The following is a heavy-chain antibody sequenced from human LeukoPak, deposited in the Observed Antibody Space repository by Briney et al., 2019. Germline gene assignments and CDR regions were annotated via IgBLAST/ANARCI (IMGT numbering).Heavy chain of an antibody. CDR3: TRDLEY. CDR1: GFTFTAYT. CDR2: IDYGGSVT. V-gene: IGHV3-48*01. Sequence: GGSLRLSCSASGFTFTAYTMNWVRQAPGKGPEWLSYIDYGGSVTHYAESVKGRFSISRDNVENLLYLHMNSLRVEDTAVYYCTRDLEYWSQGVQVTVSS. J-gene: IGHJ4*02.